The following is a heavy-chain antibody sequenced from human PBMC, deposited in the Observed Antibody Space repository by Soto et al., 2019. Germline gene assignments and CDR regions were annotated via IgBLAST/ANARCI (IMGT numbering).Heavy chain of an antibody. CDR3: ARASYSSGPDY. Sequence: PSETLSLTCTVSGGSISSYYWSWIRQPPGKGLEWIGYIYYSGSTNYNPSLKSRVTISVDTSKNQFSLKLSSVTAADTAVYYCARASYSSGPDYWGQGTLVTVS. CDR1: GGSISSYY. V-gene: IGHV4-59*01. CDR2: IYYSGST. J-gene: IGHJ4*02. D-gene: IGHD6-19*01.